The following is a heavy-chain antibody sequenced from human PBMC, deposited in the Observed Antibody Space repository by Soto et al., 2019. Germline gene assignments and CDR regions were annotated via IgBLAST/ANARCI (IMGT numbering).Heavy chain of an antibody. Sequence: LSLTCTVSGGPVSSGSYYWSWIRQPPGKGLEWIGYIYYSGSTNYNPSLKSRVTISVDTSKNQFSLKLSSVTAADTAVYYCARDRDYDILTGPPRLDVWGQGTTVTVSS. CDR3: ARDRDYDILTGPPRLDV. CDR2: IYYSGST. D-gene: IGHD3-9*01. CDR1: GGPVSSGSYY. V-gene: IGHV4-61*01. J-gene: IGHJ6*02.